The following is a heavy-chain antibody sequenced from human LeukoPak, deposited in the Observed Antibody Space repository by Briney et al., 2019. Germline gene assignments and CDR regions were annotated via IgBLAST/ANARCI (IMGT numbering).Heavy chain of an antibody. CDR1: GGSISSYY. CDR3: ARAPYYDFWSGYSGYYYYGMDV. J-gene: IGHJ6*02. D-gene: IGHD3-3*01. Sequence: SETLSLTCTVSGGSISSYYWSWIRQPPGKGLEWIGYFYYSGSTNYNPSLKSRVTISLDTSKNQFSLKLSSVTAADTAVYYCARAPYYDFWSGYSGYYYYGMDVWGQGTTVIVSS. CDR2: FYYSGST. V-gene: IGHV4-59*01.